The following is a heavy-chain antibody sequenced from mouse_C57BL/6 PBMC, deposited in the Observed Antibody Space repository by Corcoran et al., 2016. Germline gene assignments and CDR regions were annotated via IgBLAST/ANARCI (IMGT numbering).Heavy chain of an antibody. CDR1: GYTFTTYG. J-gene: IGHJ2*01. CDR2: IKTYSGVP. CDR3: ARGDYYGSSLDY. V-gene: IGHV9-3*01. D-gene: IGHD1-1*01. Sequence: QIQLVQSGPELKKPGETVKISCKASGYTFTTYGMSWVKQAPGKGLKWMGWIKTYSGVPTYADDFKGRFAFSLETSASTAYLQINNLKNEDTATYFCARGDYYGSSLDYWGQGTTLTVSS.